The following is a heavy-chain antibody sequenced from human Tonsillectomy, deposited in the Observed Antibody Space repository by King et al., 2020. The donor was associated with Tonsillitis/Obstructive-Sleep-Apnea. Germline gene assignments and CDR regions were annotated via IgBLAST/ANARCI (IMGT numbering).Heavy chain of an antibody. Sequence: VQLVESGGGLVQPGGSLRLSCAASGFTFSSYSMNWVRQAPGKGLEWVSYISSSSSTIYYADSVKGRFTISRDNAKNPLYLQMNSLRDEDTAVYYCARDPRQAVAGPGDDYWGQGTLVTVSS. CDR1: GFTFSSYS. CDR2: ISSSSSTI. CDR3: ARDPRQAVAGPGDDY. J-gene: IGHJ4*02. V-gene: IGHV3-48*02. D-gene: IGHD6-19*01.